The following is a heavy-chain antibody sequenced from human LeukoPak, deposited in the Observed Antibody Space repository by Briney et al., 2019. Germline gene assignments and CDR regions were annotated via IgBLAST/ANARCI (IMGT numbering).Heavy chain of an antibody. D-gene: IGHD6-25*01. J-gene: IGHJ5*02. CDR3: ARDGELGAALGGASYFWFDP. CDR1: GYTFTSYG. CDR2: ISGKDGHT. V-gene: IGHV1-18*04. Sequence: ATVKVSCKASGYTFTSYGINWVRQAPGQGLEWMGWISGKDGHTEYAQKFQGRGTMTIDTSTSTAYMELRSLASDDTAVYYCARDGELGAALGGASYFWFDPWGQGTLVTVSS.